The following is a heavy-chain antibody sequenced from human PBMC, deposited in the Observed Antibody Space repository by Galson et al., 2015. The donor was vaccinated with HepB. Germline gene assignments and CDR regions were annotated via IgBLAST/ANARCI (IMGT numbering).Heavy chain of an antibody. CDR1: GFTFSNYA. CDR3: ARGEGDFWSACWFDS. Sequence: SLRLSCAASGFTFSNYAMHWVRQAPGKGLEWVAVTSYDGRNKYYADSVKGRFTISRDNSKNTLYLQMNSLRAEDTGVYYCARGEGDFWSACWFDSWGQGTLVTVSS. J-gene: IGHJ5*01. V-gene: IGHV3-30*04. D-gene: IGHD3-3*01. CDR2: TSYDGRNK.